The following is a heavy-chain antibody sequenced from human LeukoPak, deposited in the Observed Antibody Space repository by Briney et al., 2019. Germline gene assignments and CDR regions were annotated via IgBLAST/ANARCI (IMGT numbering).Heavy chain of an antibody. CDR2: IYYSGST. Sequence: SETLSLTCTVSGGSVSSGSYSRSWIRQPPGKGLEWIGYIYYSGSTNYNPSLKSRVTISEDTSKNQFSLKLSSVTAADTAVYYCARVTYYFDYWGQGTLVTVSS. CDR1: GGSVSSGSYS. V-gene: IGHV4-61*01. J-gene: IGHJ4*02. CDR3: ARVTYYFDY.